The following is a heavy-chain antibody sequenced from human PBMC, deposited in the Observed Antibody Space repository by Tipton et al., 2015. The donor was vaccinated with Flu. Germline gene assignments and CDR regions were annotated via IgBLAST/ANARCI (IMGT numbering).Heavy chain of an antibody. Sequence: TLSLTCTVSGDSITNNYWSWIRQAPGKGLEWIGYIYYSGSTNYNPSLKSRVTMSVDTSKSQFSLNLNSVTAADTAVYYCVRVVAGSGIDYWGQGTLVTVSS. CDR1: GDSITNNY. CDR2: IYYSGST. D-gene: IGHD6-19*01. CDR3: VRVVAGSGIDY. V-gene: IGHV4-59*01. J-gene: IGHJ4*02.